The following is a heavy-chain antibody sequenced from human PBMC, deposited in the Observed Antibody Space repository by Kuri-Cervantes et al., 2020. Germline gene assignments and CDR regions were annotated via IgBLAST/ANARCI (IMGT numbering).Heavy chain of an antibody. Sequence: SETLSLTCTVSGGSISSSSYYWGWIRQPPGKGLEWIGGINHSGSTNYNPSLKSRVTISVDTSKNQFSLKLSSVTAADTAVYYCARGRRWHSSSWFLYYYMDVWGKGTTVTVSS. V-gene: IGHV4-39*07. CDR1: GGSISSSSYY. D-gene: IGHD6-13*01. CDR3: ARGRRWHSSSWFLYYYMDV. J-gene: IGHJ6*03. CDR2: INHSGST.